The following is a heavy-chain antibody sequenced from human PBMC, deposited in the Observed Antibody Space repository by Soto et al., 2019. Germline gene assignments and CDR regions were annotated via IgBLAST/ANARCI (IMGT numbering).Heavy chain of an antibody. D-gene: IGHD6-13*01. CDR2: IYYSGST. CDR3: ARHTFEAAAGYYYYYYMDV. V-gene: IGHV4-39*01. J-gene: IGHJ6*03. CDR1: GGSISSSSYY. Sequence: PSETLSLTCTVSGGSISSSSYYWGWIRQPPGKGLEWIGSIYYSGSTYYNPSLKSRVTISVDTSKNQFSLKLSSVTAADTAVYYCARHTFEAAAGYYYYYYMDVWGKGTTVTVSS.